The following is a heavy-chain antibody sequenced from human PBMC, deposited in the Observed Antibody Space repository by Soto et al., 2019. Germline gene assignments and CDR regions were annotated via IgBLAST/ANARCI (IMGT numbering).Heavy chain of an antibody. CDR1: GYTFTSYY. Sequence: ASVKVSCKASGYTFTSYYMHWVRQAPGQGLEWMGIINPSGGSTSYAQKFQGRVTMTMDTSTSTVYMELSSLRSEDTAVYYCAADLAPTDPFNWVDPWGQGTMVTVSS. V-gene: IGHV1-46*01. D-gene: IGHD1-1*01. CDR3: AADLAPTDPFNWVDP. CDR2: INPSGGST. J-gene: IGHJ5*02.